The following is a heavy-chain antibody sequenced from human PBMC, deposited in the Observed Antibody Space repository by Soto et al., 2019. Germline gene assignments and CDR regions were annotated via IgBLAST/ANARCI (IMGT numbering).Heavy chain of an antibody. CDR2: ISYDGSNK. CDR3: ARDLSYQGMSSLAY. V-gene: IGHV3-30-3*01. CDR1: GFTFSSYA. Sequence: GGSLRLSCAASGFTFSSYAVHWVRQAPGKGLEWVAVISYDGSNKYYADSVRGRFTISRDSSKSTLYLQMSSLRPKDTALYYCARDLSYQGMSSLAYWGQGILVTVSS. J-gene: IGHJ4*02. D-gene: IGHD6-13*01.